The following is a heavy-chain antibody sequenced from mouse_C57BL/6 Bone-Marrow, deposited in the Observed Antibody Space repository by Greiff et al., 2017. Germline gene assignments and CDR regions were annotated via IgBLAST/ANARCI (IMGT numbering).Heavy chain of an antibody. CDR1: GFNIKDDY. CDR2: IDPENGDT. Sequence: DVQLQESGAELVRPGASVKLSCTASGFNIKDDYMHWVKQRPEQGLEWIGWIDPENGDTEYASKFQGKATITADTSSNTAYLQLSSLTSEDTAVYYCRSSAWFAYWGQGTLVTGSA. J-gene: IGHJ3*01. CDR3: RSSAWFAY. V-gene: IGHV14-4*01. D-gene: IGHD1-3*01.